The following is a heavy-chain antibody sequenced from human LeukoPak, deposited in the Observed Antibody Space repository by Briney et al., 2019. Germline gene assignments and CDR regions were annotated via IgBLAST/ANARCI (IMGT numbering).Heavy chain of an antibody. CDR1: GFTFVSYW. CDR2: INGYGSST. Sequence: GGSLRLSCAASGFTFVSYWMHWVRQAPGKGLVWVSRINGYGSSTDFADSVKGRFTISRDNAKNTLYLQMNSLRAEDTAVYYCVKDDPVLHFWGQGTLVSVSS. CDR3: VKDDPVLHF. J-gene: IGHJ4*02. D-gene: IGHD1-1*01. V-gene: IGHV3-74*01.